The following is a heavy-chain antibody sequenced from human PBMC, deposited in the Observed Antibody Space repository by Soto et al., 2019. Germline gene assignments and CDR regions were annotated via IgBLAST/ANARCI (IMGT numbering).Heavy chain of an antibody. D-gene: IGHD4-17*01. J-gene: IGHJ4*02. CDR3: ARVSTDYVADS. CDR2: ISTTSRYI. V-gene: IGHV3-21*01. CDR1: GFTFSSYD. Sequence: EVQLVESGGGLVKPGGSLRLSCAVSGFTFSSYDMIWVRQAPGKGLEWVSSISTTSRYIYYADSVRGRFTISRDNAKNSLYLQMNSLRPGDTAVYYCARVSTDYVADSWGQGTLLTVSS.